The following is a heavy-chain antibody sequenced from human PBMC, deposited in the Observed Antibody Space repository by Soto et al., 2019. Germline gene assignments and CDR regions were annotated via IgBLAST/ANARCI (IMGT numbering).Heavy chain of an antibody. CDR1: GFTFINYY. D-gene: IGHD3-3*01. CDR2: IGSSGSAI. CDR3: SRAETLSGRYEWFDP. Sequence: GGSVRLSCAASGFTFINYYMSWIRQLPGKGLEWVSDIGSSGSAIYYADSVRGRFTISRDNAKNSLYLQMNSLRAEDTAVYYCSRAETLSGRYEWFDPSGGGSLVTASS. J-gene: IGHJ5*02. V-gene: IGHV3-11*01.